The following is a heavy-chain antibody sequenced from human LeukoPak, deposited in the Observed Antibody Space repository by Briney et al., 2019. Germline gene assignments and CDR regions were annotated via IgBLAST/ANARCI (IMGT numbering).Heavy chain of an antibody. CDR1: GFTFSSYG. CDR2: ISYDGSNK. V-gene: IGHV3-30*03. J-gene: IGHJ4*02. D-gene: IGHD3-3*01. Sequence: PGGSLRLSCAASGFTFSSYGMHWVRQAPGKGLEWVAVISYDGSNKYYADSVKGRFTISRDNSKNTLYLQMNSLRAEDTAVYYCARVGYDFWSGFRDYWGQGTLVTVSS. CDR3: ARVGYDFWSGFRDY.